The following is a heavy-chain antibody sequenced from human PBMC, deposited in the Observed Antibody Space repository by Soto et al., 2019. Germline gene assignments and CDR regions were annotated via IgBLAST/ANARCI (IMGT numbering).Heavy chain of an antibody. CDR1: GFTFSSYA. V-gene: IGHV3-30-3*01. Sequence: QVQLVESGGGVVQPGRSLRLSCAASGFTFSSYAMHWVRQAPGQGLEWVAVISYDGSNKYYADSVKGRFTISRDNSKNTLYLQMNSLRAEDTAVYYCARERAAYYYGSGPFDPWGQGTLVTVSS. CDR2: ISYDGSNK. J-gene: IGHJ5*02. D-gene: IGHD3-10*01. CDR3: ARERAAYYYGSGPFDP.